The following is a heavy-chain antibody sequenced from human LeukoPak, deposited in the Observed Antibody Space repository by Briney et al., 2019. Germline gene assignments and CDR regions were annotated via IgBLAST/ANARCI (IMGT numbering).Heavy chain of an antibody. Sequence: GGSLRLSCAASGFTFSSYSMNWVRQAPGKGLEWVSSISSSSSYIYYADSVKGRFTISRDNAKNSLYLQMNSLRAEDTAVYHCARTPYSSGWHNFDYWGQGTLVTVSS. CDR2: ISSSSSYI. CDR1: GFTFSSYS. V-gene: IGHV3-21*01. CDR3: ARTPYSSGWHNFDY. D-gene: IGHD6-19*01. J-gene: IGHJ4*02.